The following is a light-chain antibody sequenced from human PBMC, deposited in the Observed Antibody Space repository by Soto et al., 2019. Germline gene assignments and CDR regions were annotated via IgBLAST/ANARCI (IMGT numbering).Light chain of an antibody. CDR1: SSDVGGYNF. V-gene: IGLV2-14*03. Sequence: QSALTQPASVSGSPGQSITISCSGTSSDVGGYNFVSWYQVHPGKAPRLILYDVSSRPSGVSYRFSGSKSANTASLNTSRLQAGDEADYYCSSYTTTTSLVVFGGGTKVTVL. J-gene: IGLJ2*01. CDR2: DVS. CDR3: SSYTTTTSLVV.